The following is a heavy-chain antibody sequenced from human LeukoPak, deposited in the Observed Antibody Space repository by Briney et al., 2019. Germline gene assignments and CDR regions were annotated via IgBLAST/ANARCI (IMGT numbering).Heavy chain of an antibody. D-gene: IGHD3-3*01. Sequence: PGGSLRLSCAASGFTFSSYWMSWVRQAPGKGPEWVAHIKQDASQEDHVDSVKGRFTISRDHAKNSLYLQMNSLRAEDTAVYYCARGVVYPTWSGPHWSDYWGQGTLVTVSS. J-gene: IGHJ4*02. V-gene: IGHV3-7*04. CDR2: IKQDASQE. CDR3: ARGVVYPTWSGPHWSDY. CDR1: GFTFSSYW.